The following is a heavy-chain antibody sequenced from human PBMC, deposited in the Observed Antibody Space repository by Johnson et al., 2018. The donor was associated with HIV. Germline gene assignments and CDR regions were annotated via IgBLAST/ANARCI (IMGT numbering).Heavy chain of an antibody. CDR3: ARSGAASIAARGDAFDI. CDR1: GFTFSRYG. Sequence: QVQLVESGGGLVQPGGSLRLSCAASGFTFSRYGMHWVRQAPGKGLEWVAFIRYDGSNKYYADSVKGRFTISRDNSKNTLYLQMDSLRAEDTAVYYCARSGAASIAARGDAFDIWGQGTMVTVSS. V-gene: IGHV3-30*02. CDR2: IRYDGSNK. D-gene: IGHD6-6*01. J-gene: IGHJ3*02.